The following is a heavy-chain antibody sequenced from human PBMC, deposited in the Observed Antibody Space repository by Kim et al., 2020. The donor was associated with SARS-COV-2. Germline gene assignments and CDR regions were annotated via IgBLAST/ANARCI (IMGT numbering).Heavy chain of an antibody. J-gene: IGHJ4*01. D-gene: IGHD5-18*01. CDR3: ASIHDGGLITDTAPHDY. CDR2: ISYDGSNK. CDR1: GFTFSSYA. V-gene: IGHV3-30*04. Sequence: GGSLRLSCAASGFTFSSYAMHWVRQAPGKGLEWVAVISYDGSNKYYADSVKGRFTISRDNSKNTLYLQMNSLRAEDTAVYYCASIHDGGLITDTAPHDY.